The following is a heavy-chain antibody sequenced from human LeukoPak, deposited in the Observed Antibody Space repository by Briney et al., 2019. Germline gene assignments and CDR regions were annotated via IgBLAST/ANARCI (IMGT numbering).Heavy chain of an antibody. CDR3: ARDPLPLGGLDY. Sequence: GSSVKVSCKASGGTFSSYAISWVRQAPGQGLGWMGRIIPILGIANYAQKFQGRVTITADKSTSTAYMELSSLRSEDTAVYYCARDPLPLGGLDYWGQGTLVTVSS. D-gene: IGHD1-26*01. CDR1: GGTFSSYA. J-gene: IGHJ4*02. CDR2: IIPILGIA. V-gene: IGHV1-69*04.